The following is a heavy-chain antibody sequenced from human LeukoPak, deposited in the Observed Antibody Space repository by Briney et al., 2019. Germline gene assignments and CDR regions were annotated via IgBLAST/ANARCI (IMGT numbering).Heavy chain of an antibody. CDR1: GYSISSGYY. D-gene: IGHD3-22*01. V-gene: IGHV4-38-2*02. J-gene: IGHJ5*02. CDR2: IYHSGST. CDR3: ALLGYYDTNWFDP. Sequence: SETLSLTCTVSGYSISSGYYWGWIRQPPGKGLEWIGSIYHSGSTYYNPSLKSRVTISVDTSKNQFSLKLSSVTAADTAVYYCALLGYYDTNWFDPWGQGTLVTVSS.